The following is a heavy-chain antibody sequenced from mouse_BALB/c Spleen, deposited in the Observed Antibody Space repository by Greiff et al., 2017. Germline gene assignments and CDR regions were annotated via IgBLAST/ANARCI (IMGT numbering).Heavy chain of an antibody. V-gene: IGHV2-9*02. J-gene: IGHJ1*01. Sequence: VQGVESGPGLVAPSQSLSITCTVSGFSLTSYGVHWVRQPPGKGLEWLGVIWAGGSTNYNSALMSRLSISKDNSKSQVFLKMNSLQTDDTAMYYCARDLSSHWYFDVWGAGTTVTVSS. D-gene: IGHD1-1*01. CDR2: IWAGGST. CDR3: ARDLSSHWYFDV. CDR1: GFSLTSYG.